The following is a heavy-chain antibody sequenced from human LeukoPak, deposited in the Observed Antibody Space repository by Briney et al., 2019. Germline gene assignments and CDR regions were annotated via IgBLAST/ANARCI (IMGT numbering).Heavy chain of an antibody. CDR3: AKDTCQKGTHCGGDCYSACADNQQGDY. Sequence: PGGSLRLSCAASGFTFSSYAMSWVRQAPGKGLEWVSAISGSGGSTYYADSVKGRFTISRDNSKNTLYLQMNSLRAEDTAVYYCAKDTCQKGTHCGGDCYSACADNQQGDYWGQGTLVTVSS. V-gene: IGHV3-23*01. CDR1: GFTFSSYA. J-gene: IGHJ4*02. CDR2: ISGSGGST. D-gene: IGHD2-21*02.